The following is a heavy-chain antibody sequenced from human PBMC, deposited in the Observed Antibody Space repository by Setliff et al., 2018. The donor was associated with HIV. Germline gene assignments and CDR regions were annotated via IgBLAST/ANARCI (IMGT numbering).Heavy chain of an antibody. J-gene: IGHJ4*02. V-gene: IGHV4-61*02. CDR3: ARVARGGHSSRWYYFDY. Sequence: KPSETLSLTCTVSGGSISSGSYYWSWIRQPAGKGLEWIGRIYTSGSTKYSPSLKSRVTISVDTSKNQFSLKVSSVTAADTAVYYCARVARGGHSSRWYYFDYWGQGTLVTVSS. CDR2: IYTSGST. D-gene: IGHD6-13*01. CDR1: GGSISSGSYY.